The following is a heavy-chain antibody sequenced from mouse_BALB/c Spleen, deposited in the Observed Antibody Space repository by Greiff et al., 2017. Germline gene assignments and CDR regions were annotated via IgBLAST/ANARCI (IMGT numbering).Heavy chain of an antibody. J-gene: IGHJ2*01. CDR1: GYTFTDYN. Sequence: EVKLVESGPELVKPGASVKISCKASGYTFTDYNMHWVKQSHGKSLEWIGYIYPYNGGTGYNQKFKSKATLTVDNSSSTAYMELRSLTSEDSAVYYCARSEGYDYFDYWGQGTTLTVSS. V-gene: IGHV1S29*02. CDR2: IYPYNGGT. D-gene: IGHD2-14*01. CDR3: ARSEGYDYFDY.